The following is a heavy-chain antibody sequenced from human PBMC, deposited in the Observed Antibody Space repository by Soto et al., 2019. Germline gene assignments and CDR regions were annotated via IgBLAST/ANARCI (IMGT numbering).Heavy chain of an antibody. V-gene: IGHV3-23*01. J-gene: IGHJ1*01. CDR1: GLAFSSYA. CDR3: AKAAGYSSSWYCSGYFHH. D-gene: IGHD6-13*01. CDR2: ISGSGGST. Sequence: WWSLRLSCAASGLAFSSYAMSWVRQAPGKGLEWVSAISGSGGSTYYADSVKGRFTISRDNSKNTLYLQMNSLRAEDTAVYYCAKAAGYSSSWYCSGYFHHWGQGTLVTFSS.